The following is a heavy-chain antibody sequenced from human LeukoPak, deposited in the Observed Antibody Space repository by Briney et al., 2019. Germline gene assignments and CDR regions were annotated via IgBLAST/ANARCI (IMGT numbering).Heavy chain of an antibody. Sequence: GGSLRLSCAASGYPFSDYGIHWVRQAPGKGLEWVAVKSPHANYEYYADSVQGRFTISRDDSKYTIYLQMNSLRDEDTAVYYCARDWIDRSLDYWGQGSLVTVSS. CDR3: ARDWIDRSLDY. V-gene: IGHV3-33*01. D-gene: IGHD2-2*03. CDR1: GYPFSDYG. J-gene: IGHJ4*02. CDR2: KSPHANYE.